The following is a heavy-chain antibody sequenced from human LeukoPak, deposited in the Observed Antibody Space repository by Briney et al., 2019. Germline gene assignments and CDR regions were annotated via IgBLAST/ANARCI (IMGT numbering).Heavy chain of an antibody. D-gene: IGHD5-24*01. CDR2: IYPGDSDT. CDR1: GYSFTSYW. J-gene: IGHJ3*02. V-gene: IGHV5-51*01. Sequence: GESLKISCKGSGYSFTSYWIGWVRQMPGKGLEWMGIIYPGDSDTGYSPSFQGQVTISADKSIRTAYLQWSSLKASDTAMYYCARHAEMATLEDAFDIWGQGTMVTVSS. CDR3: ARHAEMATLEDAFDI.